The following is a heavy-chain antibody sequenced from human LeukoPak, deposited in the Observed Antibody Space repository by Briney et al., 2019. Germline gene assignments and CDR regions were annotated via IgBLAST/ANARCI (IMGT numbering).Heavy chain of an antibody. CDR2: IIPIFGTA. V-gene: IGHV1-69*06. CDR3: ARDAGYYYGSGSYFDY. D-gene: IGHD3-10*01. CDR1: GGTFSSYA. J-gene: IGHJ4*02. Sequence: SVTVSCKASGGTFSSYAISWVRQAPGQGLEWMGGIIPIFGTANYAQKFQGRVTITADKSTSTAYMELSSLRSEDTAVYYCARDAGYYYGSGSYFDYWGQGTLVTVSS.